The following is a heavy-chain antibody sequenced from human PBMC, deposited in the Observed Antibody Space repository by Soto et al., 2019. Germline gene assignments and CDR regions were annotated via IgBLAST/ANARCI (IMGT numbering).Heavy chain of an antibody. CDR3: AHRVLRTVFGLVTTTAIYFDF. CDR2: IYCDDDK. Sequence: QITLNESGPTQVKPRQTLTLTCTFSGFSLTTSGVGVGWIRQSPGKAPEWLALIYCDDDKRYSPSLKSRLTITKDTSKNQVVLTMADLVPADTATYYCAHRVLRTVFGLVTTTAIYFDFWGQGTPVAVSS. CDR1: GFSLTTSGVG. D-gene: IGHD3-3*01. V-gene: IGHV2-5*02. J-gene: IGHJ4*02.